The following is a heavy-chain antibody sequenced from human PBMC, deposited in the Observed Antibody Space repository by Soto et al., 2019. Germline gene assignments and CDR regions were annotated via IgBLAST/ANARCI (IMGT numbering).Heavy chain of an antibody. CDR2: ISYDGNNQ. V-gene: IGHV3-30*09. D-gene: IGHD3-22*01. J-gene: IGHJ4*02. CDR1: GFTFNNYA. CDR3: SRDRVYYYDSSGYYNFEY. Sequence: QVQLVESGGGVVQPGRSLRLSCAASGFTFNNYAMHWVRQAPGKGLEWVAVISYDGNNQYYADSVKGRFAISRDNSKNTLYLQMNSLREEDTAVYYCSRDRVYYYDSSGYYNFEYWGQGSLVTVSS.